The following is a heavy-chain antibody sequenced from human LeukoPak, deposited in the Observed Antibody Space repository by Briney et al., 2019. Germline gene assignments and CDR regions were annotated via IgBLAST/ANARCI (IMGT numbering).Heavy chain of an antibody. V-gene: IGHV4-59*01. CDR1: GDSISSYY. CDR2: IYYSGST. D-gene: IGHD1-1*01. J-gene: IGHJ4*02. Sequence: SETLSLTCTVSGDSISSYYCSWIRQPPGKGLEWIGYIYYSGSTSYNPSLKSRVTISVDTSKNQFSLKLSSVTAADTAVYYCARRVAGTLDYWGQGTLVTVSS. CDR3: ARRVAGTLDY.